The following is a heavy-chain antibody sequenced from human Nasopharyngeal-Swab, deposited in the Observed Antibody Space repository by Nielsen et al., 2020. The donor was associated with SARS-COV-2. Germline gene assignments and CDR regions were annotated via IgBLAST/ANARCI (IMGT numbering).Heavy chain of an antibody. CDR2: IKQDASEM. V-gene: IGHV3-7*03. Sequence: GESLKISCAASGFTFSGYWMSWVRQVPGKGPEWVANIKQDASEMYYVDSVKGRFTISRDNSKNTLSLQMNSLRADDTAVYYCAKRSNSSGWYSPFDYWGQGTLVSVSS. CDR1: GFTFSGYW. J-gene: IGHJ4*02. D-gene: IGHD6-19*01. CDR3: AKRSNSSGWYSPFDY.